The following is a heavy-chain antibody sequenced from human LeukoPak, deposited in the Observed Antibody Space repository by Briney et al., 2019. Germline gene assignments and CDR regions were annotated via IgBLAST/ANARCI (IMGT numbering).Heavy chain of an antibody. V-gene: IGHV4-59*01. CDR2: SYNSGST. CDR1: GGSISNYY. D-gene: IGHD1-20*01. Sequence: SETLSLTCTVSGGSISNYYWSWIRQPPGKGLEYIGYSYNSGSTYYNPSLKSRVIMSQDTSKNQFSLKLSSVTAADTAVYYCAREAITGTRFDPWGQGTLVTVSS. CDR3: AREAITGTRFDP. J-gene: IGHJ5*02.